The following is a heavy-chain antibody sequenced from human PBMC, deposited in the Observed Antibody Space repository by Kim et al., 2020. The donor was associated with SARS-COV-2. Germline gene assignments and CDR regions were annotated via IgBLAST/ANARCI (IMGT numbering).Heavy chain of an antibody. V-gene: IGHV3-30*18. CDR1: GFTFSSYG. Sequence: GGSLRLSCAASGFTFSSYGMHWVRQAPGKGLEWVAVISYDGSNKYYADSVKGRFTISRDNSKNTLYLQMNTLRAEDTAVYYCAKDLLGDYEFLFAYWGQGTLVTVSS. D-gene: IGHD4-17*01. CDR3: AKDLLGDYEFLFAY. CDR2: ISYDGSNK. J-gene: IGHJ4*02.